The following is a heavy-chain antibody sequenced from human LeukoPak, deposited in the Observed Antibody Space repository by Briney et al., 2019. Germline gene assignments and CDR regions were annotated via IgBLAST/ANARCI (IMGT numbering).Heavy chain of an antibody. J-gene: IGHJ4*02. CDR3: AIDRYSSGWYTFDY. V-gene: IGHV3-21*01. CDR2: ISSSSSYI. Sequence: GGSQRLSCAASGFTFSNYALSWVRQAPGKGLEWVSSISSSSSYISYADSVKGRFTISRDNAKNSLDLQMNSLRAEDTAVYYCAIDRYSSGWYTFDYWGQGTLVTVSS. D-gene: IGHD6-19*01. CDR1: GFTFSNYA.